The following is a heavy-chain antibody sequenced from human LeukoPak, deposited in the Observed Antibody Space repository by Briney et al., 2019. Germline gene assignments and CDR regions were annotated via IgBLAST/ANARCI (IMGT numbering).Heavy chain of an antibody. V-gene: IGHV4-39*01. CDR2: ISYSGST. Sequence: SETLSLTCTVSGGSISSSSYYWGWIRQPPGKGLEWIGSISYSGSTYYNPSLKSRVTISVDTSKNQFSLKLTSVTAADTAVYYCARAKSGYDQAFDYWGQGTLVTVSS. J-gene: IGHJ4*02. CDR1: GGSISSSSYY. CDR3: ARAKSGYDQAFDY. D-gene: IGHD5-12*01.